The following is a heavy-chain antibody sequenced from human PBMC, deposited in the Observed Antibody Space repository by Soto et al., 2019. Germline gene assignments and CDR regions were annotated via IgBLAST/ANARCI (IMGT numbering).Heavy chain of an antibody. CDR3: ARGAYYDFWSGYFGMDV. CDR2: IYYSGST. Sequence: PFETLSLTCTVSGGSISSYYWSWIRQPPGKGLEWIGYIYYSGSTNYNPSLKSRVTISVDTSKNQFSLKLSSVTAADTAVYYCARGAYYDFWSGYFGMDVWGQGTTVTVSS. D-gene: IGHD3-3*01. J-gene: IGHJ6*02. CDR1: GGSISSYY. V-gene: IGHV4-59*01.